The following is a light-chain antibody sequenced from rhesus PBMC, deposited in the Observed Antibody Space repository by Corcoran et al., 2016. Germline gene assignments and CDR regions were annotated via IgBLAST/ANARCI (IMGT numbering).Light chain of an antibody. CDR2: AAS. Sequence: DIQMTQSPSSLSASVGDRVTVTCRASQGINKELTWFQKKPGKAPALLIYAASTLQTGVSSRVSGSGSVTDYTLTINSLQPEDVATYYCLQDSGLPFTFGGATKV. CDR1: QGINKE. J-gene: IGKJ4*01. CDR3: LQDSGLPFT. V-gene: IGKV1-94*01.